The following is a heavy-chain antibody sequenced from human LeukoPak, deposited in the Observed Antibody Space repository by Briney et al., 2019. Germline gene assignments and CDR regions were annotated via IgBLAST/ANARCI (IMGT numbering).Heavy chain of an antibody. CDR2: IWYDASNK. Sequence: GGSLRLSCAASGFTFNSYGMHWVRQAPGKGLEWVAVIWYDASNKYYADSVKGRFTISRDNSKNTLYLQMKSLRAEDTAVYYCARVGDSSGYSFPFDYWGQGTLVTVSS. V-gene: IGHV3-33*01. D-gene: IGHD3-22*01. CDR3: ARVGDSSGYSFPFDY. CDR1: GFTFNSYG. J-gene: IGHJ4*02.